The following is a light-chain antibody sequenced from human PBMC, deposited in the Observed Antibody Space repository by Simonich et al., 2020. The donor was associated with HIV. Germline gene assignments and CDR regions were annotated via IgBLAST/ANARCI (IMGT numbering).Light chain of an antibody. J-gene: IGLJ2*01. CDR1: SSNLGAGYD. V-gene: IGLV1-40*01. Sequence: QSVLTQPPSVSGAPRPRVTIPCTGSSSNLGAGYDVHWDQQLPGTAPKLLIYGNSNRPSGFPDRFSGSKSGTSASLAITGLQAEDEADYYCQSYDSSLSGSVFGGGTKLTVL. CDR2: GNS. CDR3: QSYDSSLSGSV.